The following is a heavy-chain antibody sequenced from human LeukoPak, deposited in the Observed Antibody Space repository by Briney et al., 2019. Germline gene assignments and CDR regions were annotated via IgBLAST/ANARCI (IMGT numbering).Heavy chain of an antibody. CDR3: ASRSEFDY. V-gene: IGHV3-21*01. CDR2: ISSSSSYI. J-gene: IGHJ4*02. CDR1: GFTFSSNS. D-gene: IGHD3-16*02. Sequence: GGSLRLSCGVSGFTFSSNSMNWVRQAPGKGLEWVSSISSSSSYISYADSVKGRFTISRDNAKNSLYLQMNSLRAEDTAVYYCASRSEFDYWGQGTLATVSS.